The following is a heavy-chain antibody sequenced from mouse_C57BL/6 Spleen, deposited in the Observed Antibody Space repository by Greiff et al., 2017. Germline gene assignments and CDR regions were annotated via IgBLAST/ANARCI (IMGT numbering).Heavy chain of an antibody. J-gene: IGHJ2*01. CDR3: ARDEYYSNYYFDY. V-gene: IGHV5-4*01. Sequence: EVMLVESGGGLVKPGGSLKLSCAASGFTFSSYAMSWVRQTPEKRLEWVATISDGGSYTYYPDNVKGRFTISRDNAKNNLYLQMSHLKSEDTAMYYCARDEYYSNYYFDYWGQGTTLTVSS. CDR1: GFTFSSYA. D-gene: IGHD2-5*01. CDR2: ISDGGSYT.